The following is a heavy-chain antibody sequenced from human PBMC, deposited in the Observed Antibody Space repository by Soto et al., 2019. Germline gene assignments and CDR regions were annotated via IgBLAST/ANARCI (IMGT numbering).Heavy chain of an antibody. CDR2: IYYSGST. CDR1: GGSVSSGSYY. J-gene: IGHJ4*02. CDR3: ARGESIAAAVNYFDY. D-gene: IGHD6-13*01. Sequence: PSETLSLTFTVSGGSVSSGSYYWSWIRQPPGKGLEWIGYIYYSGSTNYNPSLKSRVTISVDTSKNQFSLKLSSVTAADTAVYYCARGESIAAAVNYFDYWGQGTLVTVSS. V-gene: IGHV4-61*01.